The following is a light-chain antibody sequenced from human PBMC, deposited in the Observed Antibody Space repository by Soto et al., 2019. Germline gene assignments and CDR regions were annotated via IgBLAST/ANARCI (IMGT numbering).Light chain of an antibody. J-gene: IGLJ1*01. CDR3: GSWDSSLSAYV. V-gene: IGLV1-51*01. Sequence: QSVLTQPPSASGTPGQRVTISCSGSNSNVGSNTVHWYQHLPGTAPKLLIYDDDKRPSGIPDRFSGSKSGTSATLGITGFQTGDEADYYCGSWDSSLSAYVFGTGTKVTVL. CDR1: NSNVGSNT. CDR2: DDD.